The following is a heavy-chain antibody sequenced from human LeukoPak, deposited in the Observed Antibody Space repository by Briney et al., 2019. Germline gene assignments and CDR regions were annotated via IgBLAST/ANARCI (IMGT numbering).Heavy chain of an antibody. V-gene: IGHV4-59*12. CDR3: ARRGSGSLNVQSNFDY. CDR2: IYDSGST. Sequence: SETLSLTCTVSGGSISSYYWSWIRQPPGKGLEWIGYIYDSGSTNYNPSLKSRVTISVDTAKNQFSLKVNSVTAADTAVYYSARRGSGSLNVQSNFDYWGQGTLVTVSS. CDR1: GGSISSYY. D-gene: IGHD3-10*01. J-gene: IGHJ4*02.